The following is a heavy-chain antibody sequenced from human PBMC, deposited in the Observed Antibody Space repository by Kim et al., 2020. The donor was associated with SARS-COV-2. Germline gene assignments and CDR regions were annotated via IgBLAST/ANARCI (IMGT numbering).Heavy chain of an antibody. V-gene: IGHV1-46*01. D-gene: IGHD3-10*01. CDR1: GYTFTSYY. CDR3: ARDRSPYGSGSYSGMDV. CDR2: INPSGGST. J-gene: IGHJ6*02. Sequence: ASVKVSCKASGYTFTSYYMHWVRQAPGQGLEWMGIINPSGGSTSYAQKFQGRVTMTRDTSTSTVYMELSSLRSEDMAVYYCARDRSPYGSGSYSGMDVWGQGTTVTVSS.